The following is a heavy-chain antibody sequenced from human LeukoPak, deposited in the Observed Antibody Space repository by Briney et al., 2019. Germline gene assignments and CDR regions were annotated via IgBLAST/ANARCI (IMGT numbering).Heavy chain of an antibody. V-gene: IGHV1-8*01. Sequence: ASVKVSCKASGYTFTSYDINWVRQATGQGLEWMGWINPNSGNTGYAQKFQGRVTMTRNTSISTAYMELSSLRSEDTAVYYCARGGEVGVATITDPYYYYYGMDVWGQGTTVTVSS. CDR1: GYTFTSYD. J-gene: IGHJ6*02. CDR2: INPNSGNT. CDR3: ARGGEVGVATITDPYYYYYGMDV. D-gene: IGHD5-12*01.